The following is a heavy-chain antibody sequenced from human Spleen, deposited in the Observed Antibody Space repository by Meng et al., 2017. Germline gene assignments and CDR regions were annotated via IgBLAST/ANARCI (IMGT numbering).Heavy chain of an antibody. D-gene: IGHD3-22*01. Sequence: GESLKISCAASGFTFSSYAMHWVRQAPGKGLEWLAVISYDGSNKYYGDSVKGRFTISRDNSKNTLFLQMNSLRAEDTAVYFCARPDYYESSGYDYWGQGTLVTVS. CDR1: GFTFSSYA. CDR2: ISYDGSNK. CDR3: ARPDYYESSGYDY. J-gene: IGHJ4*02. V-gene: IGHV3-30*04.